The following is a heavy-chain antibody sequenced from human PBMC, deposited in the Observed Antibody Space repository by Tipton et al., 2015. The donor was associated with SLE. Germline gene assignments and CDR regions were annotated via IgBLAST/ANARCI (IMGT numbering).Heavy chain of an antibody. D-gene: IGHD2/OR15-2a*01. J-gene: IGHJ3*02. Sequence: TLSLTCTVSGASLSSGGYYWAWIRQPPGKRLEWMGYSYSGGSTNYNPALESRVFISVDTSKSQFSLHLTSVTAADTAVYFCARVWLNNAFDIWGQGTRVTVSS. CDR1: GASLSSGGYY. V-gene: IGHV4-61*08. CDR2: SYSGGST. CDR3: ARVWLNNAFDI.